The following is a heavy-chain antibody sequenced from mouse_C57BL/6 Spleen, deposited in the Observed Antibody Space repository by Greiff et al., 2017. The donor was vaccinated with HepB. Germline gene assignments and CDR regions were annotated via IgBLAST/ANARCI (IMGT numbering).Heavy chain of an antibody. CDR1: GFTFSSYG. V-gene: IGHV5-6*01. D-gene: IGHD1-1*01. J-gene: IGHJ2*01. Sequence: EVQVVESGGDLVKPGGSLKLSCAASGFTFSSYGMSWVRQTPDQRLEWVATISSGGSYTYYPDSVKGRFTISRDNAKNTLYLQMSSLKSEDTAMYYCARQALLLSLDYWGQGTTLTVSS. CDR2: ISSGGSYT. CDR3: ARQALLLSLDY.